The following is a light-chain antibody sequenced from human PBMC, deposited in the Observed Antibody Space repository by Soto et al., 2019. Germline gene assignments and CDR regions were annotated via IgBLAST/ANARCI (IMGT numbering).Light chain of an antibody. CDR2: EVY. V-gene: IGLV2-8*01. CDR3: SSYAASDSFVV. CDR1: SSDVGGYNY. Sequence: QSALTQPPSAPGSPGQSVTISCTGTSSDVGGYNYVSWYQHHPDKAPKLIIYEVYKRPSGVPDRFSGSKSSNTASLTVSGLQAEDEAEYYCSSYAASDSFVVFGGGTKLTVL. J-gene: IGLJ2*01.